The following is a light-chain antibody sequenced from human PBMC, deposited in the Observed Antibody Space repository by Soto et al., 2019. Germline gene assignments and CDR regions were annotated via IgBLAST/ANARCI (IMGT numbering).Light chain of an antibody. J-gene: IGKJ5*01. CDR3: QQRSHWPIT. CDR1: QSVSSY. CDR2: DAS. V-gene: IGKV3-11*01. Sequence: EIVLTQFPATLSLSPGERATLSCRASQSVSSYLAWYQQKPGQAPRLLIYDASNRATGIPARFSGSGSGTDFTLTISSLEPEDFAVYYCQQRSHWPITFGQGTRLEIK.